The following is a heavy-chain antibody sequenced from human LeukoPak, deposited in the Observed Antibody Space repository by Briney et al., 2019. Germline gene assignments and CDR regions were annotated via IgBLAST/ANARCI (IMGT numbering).Heavy chain of an antibody. CDR1: GGSFSGYY. V-gene: IGHV4-34*01. CDR2: INHSGST. CDR3: ARGEYPPYCSSTSCYYYYYYGMDV. D-gene: IGHD2-2*01. Sequence: PSETLSLTCAVYGGSFSGYYWSWIRQPPGKGLEWIGEINHSGSTNYNPSLKSRVTISVDTSKNQFSLKLSSVTAADTAVYYCARGEYPPYCSSTSCYYYYYYGMDVWGQGTTVTVSS. J-gene: IGHJ6*02.